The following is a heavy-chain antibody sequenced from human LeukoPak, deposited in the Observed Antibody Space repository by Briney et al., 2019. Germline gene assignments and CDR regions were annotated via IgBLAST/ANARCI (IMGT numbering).Heavy chain of an antibody. J-gene: IGHJ4*02. CDR3: ARSAELELDY. CDR2: MNPNSGNT. Sequence: ASVKVSCKASGYTFTGHYMHWVRQATGQGLEWMGWMNPNSGNTGYAQKFQGRVTITRNTSISTAYMELSSLRSEDTAVYYCARSAELELDYWGQGTLVTVSS. V-gene: IGHV1-8*03. D-gene: IGHD1-1*01. CDR1: GYTFTGHY.